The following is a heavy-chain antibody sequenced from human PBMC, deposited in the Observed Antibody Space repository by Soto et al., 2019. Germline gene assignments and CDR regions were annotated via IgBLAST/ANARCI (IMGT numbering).Heavy chain of an antibody. J-gene: IGHJ5*01. V-gene: IGHV3-15*07. CDR1: GFTFSNAW. D-gene: IGHD2-15*01. CDR2: IKSKTDGGTT. Sequence: GGSLRLSCAASGFTFSNAWINWVRQAPGKGLEWVGRIKSKTDGGTTDFAAPVKGRFAISRDDSKNILYLQMNSLKIEETAVYYFIPNPSSPRQVVRFASWGHGTLVPV. CDR3: IPNPSSPRQVVRFAS.